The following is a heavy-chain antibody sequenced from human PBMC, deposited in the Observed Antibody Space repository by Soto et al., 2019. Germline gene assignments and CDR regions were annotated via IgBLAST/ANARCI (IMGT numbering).Heavy chain of an antibody. Sequence: PSETLSLTCTVSGGSISSGGYYWSWIRQHPGKGLEWIGYIYYSGSTYYNPSLKSRVTISVDTSKNQFSLKLSSVTAADTAVYYCAVGELSLSLDYWGQGTLVTVSS. CDR1: GGSISSGGYY. J-gene: IGHJ4*02. CDR2: IYYSGST. D-gene: IGHD3-16*02. V-gene: IGHV4-31*03. CDR3: AVGELSLSLDY.